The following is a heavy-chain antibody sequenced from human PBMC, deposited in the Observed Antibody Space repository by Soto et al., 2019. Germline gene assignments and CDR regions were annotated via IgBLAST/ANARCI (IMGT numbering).Heavy chain of an antibody. V-gene: IGHV4-59*01. CDR3: ARIFRARGYFDY. CDR1: GGSISSYY. J-gene: IGHJ4*02. Sequence: PSETLSLTCTVSGGSISSYYWSWIRQPPGKGLEWIGYIYYSGSTNYNPSPKSRVTISVDTSKNQFSLKLSSVTAADTAVYYCARIFRARGYFDYWGQGTLVTVSS. CDR2: IYYSGST.